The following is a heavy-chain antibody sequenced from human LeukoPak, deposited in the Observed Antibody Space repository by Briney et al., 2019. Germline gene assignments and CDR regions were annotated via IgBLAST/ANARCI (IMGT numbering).Heavy chain of an antibody. CDR1: GGSISSSSYY. V-gene: IGHV4-39*01. D-gene: IGHD6-13*01. CDR3: ASGWVGAGSSWYLHNLPFDI. J-gene: IGHJ3*02. CDR2: IYYSGST. Sequence: SETLSLTCTVSGGSISSSSYYWGWIRQPPGKGLEWIGSIYYSGSTYYNPSLKSRVTISVDTSKNQFSLKLSSVTAADTAVYYCASGWVGAGSSWYLHNLPFDIWGQGTMVTVSS.